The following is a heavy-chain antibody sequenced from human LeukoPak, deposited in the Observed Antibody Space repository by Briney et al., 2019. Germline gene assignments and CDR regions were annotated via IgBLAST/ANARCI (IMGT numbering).Heavy chain of an antibody. CDR3: ARVLEEEQLERHFDY. J-gene: IGHJ4*02. Sequence: TSVKVSCKASGYTFTRYGISWVRQAPGQGLEWMRCISAYNGNTNYAQKLQGRVTMTTDTSTSTAYMELRSPRSDDTAVYYCARVLEEEQLERHFDYWGQGTLVTVSS. V-gene: IGHV1-18*01. CDR1: GYTFTRYG. D-gene: IGHD1-1*01. CDR2: ISAYNGNT.